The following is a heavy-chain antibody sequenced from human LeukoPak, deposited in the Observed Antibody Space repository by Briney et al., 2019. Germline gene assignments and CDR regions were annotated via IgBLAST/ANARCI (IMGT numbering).Heavy chain of an antibody. CDR1: GFTFSSYS. V-gene: IGHV3-21*01. J-gene: IGHJ4*02. D-gene: IGHD3-3*01. CDR3: AKSIAYYDFWSGISDY. CDR2: ISSSSSYI. Sequence: PGGSLRLSCAASGFTFSSYSMNWVRQAPGKGLEWVSSISSSSSYIYYADSVKGRLTISRDNAKNSLYLQMNSLRAEDTAVYYCAKSIAYYDFWSGISDYWGQGTLVTVSS.